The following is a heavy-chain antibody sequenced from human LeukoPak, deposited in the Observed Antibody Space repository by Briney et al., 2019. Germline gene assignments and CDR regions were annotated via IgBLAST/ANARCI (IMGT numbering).Heavy chain of an antibody. V-gene: IGHV3-74*01. J-gene: IGHJ4*02. CDR2: INSDGSST. D-gene: IGHD2-15*01. Sequence: GGSLRLSCAASGFTFNNYAMNWVRQAPGKGLVWVSRINSDGSSTSYADSVKGRFTIPRDNAKNTLYLQMNSLRAEDTAVYYCARRDNYDYWGQGTLVTVSS. CDR1: GFTFNNYA. CDR3: ARRDNYDY.